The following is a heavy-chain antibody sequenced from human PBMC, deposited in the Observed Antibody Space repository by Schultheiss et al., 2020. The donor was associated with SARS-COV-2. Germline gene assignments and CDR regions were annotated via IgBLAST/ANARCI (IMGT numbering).Heavy chain of an antibody. V-gene: IGHV4-34*01. CDR2: INHSGST. Sequence: SETLSLTCTVSGGSISSYYWSWIRQPPGKGLAWIGEINHSGSTNYNPSLKSRVAISVDTSKNQFSLKLSSVTAADTAVYYCARNHYGSGSDWFDPWGQGTLVTVSS. D-gene: IGHD3-10*01. CDR3: ARNHYGSGSDWFDP. CDR1: GGSISSYY. J-gene: IGHJ5*02.